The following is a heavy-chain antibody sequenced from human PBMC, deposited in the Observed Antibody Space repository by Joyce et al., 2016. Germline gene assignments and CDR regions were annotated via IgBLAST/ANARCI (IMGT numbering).Heavy chain of an antibody. V-gene: IGHV1-3*05. CDR2: VNAGNGNT. CDR3: ARGGGYNWNYFDS. CDR1: GYTFSSYA. J-gene: IGHJ4*02. D-gene: IGHD1-1*01. Sequence: QVQLVQSGAEEKKPGASVKVSCKASGYTFSSYAIHWVRQAPGQRLEWMGWVNAGNGNTKYSQKFQDRVGFTRDTSASTAYMELSSLRSEDTAVYYCARGGGYNWNYFDSRGQGTLVTVSS.